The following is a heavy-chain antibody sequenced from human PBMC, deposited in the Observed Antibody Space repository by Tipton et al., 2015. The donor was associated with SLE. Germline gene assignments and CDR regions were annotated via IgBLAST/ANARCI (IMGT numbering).Heavy chain of an antibody. CDR2: ISSSGSYI. V-gene: IGHV3-21*01. CDR3: ARRWNLYYFDY. D-gene: IGHD1-1*01. CDR1: GFTFSSYS. J-gene: IGHJ4*02. Sequence: SLRLSCAASGFTFSSYSMNWVRQAPGKGLEWVPSISSSGSYIYYADSVKGRFTISRDNAKDSLYPQMNSLRAEDTAVYYCARRWNLYYFDYWGQGTLVTVSS.